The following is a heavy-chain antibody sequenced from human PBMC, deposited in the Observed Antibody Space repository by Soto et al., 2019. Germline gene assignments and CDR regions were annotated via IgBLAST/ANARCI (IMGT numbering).Heavy chain of an antibody. V-gene: IGHV4-39*01. CDR3: ARHLYSSSSEAY. J-gene: IGHJ4*02. Sequence: QLQLQESGPGLVKPSETLSLTCTVSGGSISSSSYYWGWIRQPPGKGLEWIGSIYYSGSTYYNPSLKSRVTISVDTSKDQCSLKLSSVTAADTAVYYCARHLYSSSSEAYWGQGTLVTVSS. D-gene: IGHD6-6*01. CDR2: IYYSGST. CDR1: GGSISSSSYY.